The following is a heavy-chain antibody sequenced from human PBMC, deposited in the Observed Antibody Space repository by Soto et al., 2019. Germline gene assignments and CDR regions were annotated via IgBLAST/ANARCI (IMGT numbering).Heavy chain of an antibody. CDR3: ARGIGLLPRGTTYYYYGMDV. J-gene: IGHJ6*02. D-gene: IGHD2-15*01. CDR2: IIPIFGTA. V-gene: IGHV1-69*13. Sequence: SVKVSCKASGGTFSSYAISWVRQAPGQGLEWMGGIIPIFGTANYAQKFQGRVTITADESTSTAYMELSSLRPEDTAVYYCARGIGLLPRGTTYYYYGMDVWGQGTTVTVSS. CDR1: GGTFSSYA.